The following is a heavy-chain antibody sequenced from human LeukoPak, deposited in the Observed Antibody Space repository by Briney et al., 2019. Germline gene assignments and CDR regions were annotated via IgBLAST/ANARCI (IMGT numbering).Heavy chain of an antibody. Sequence: ASVKVSCKASGYTFTSYDINWVRQAPGQGLEWMGWINPNSGGTNYAQKFQGRVTMTRDTSISTAYMELSRLRSDDTAVYYCARASRTYSSSWYKYYYYMDVWGKGTTVTISS. CDR2: INPNSGGT. D-gene: IGHD6-13*01. V-gene: IGHV1-2*02. J-gene: IGHJ6*03. CDR3: ARASRTYSSSWYKYYYYMDV. CDR1: GYTFTSYD.